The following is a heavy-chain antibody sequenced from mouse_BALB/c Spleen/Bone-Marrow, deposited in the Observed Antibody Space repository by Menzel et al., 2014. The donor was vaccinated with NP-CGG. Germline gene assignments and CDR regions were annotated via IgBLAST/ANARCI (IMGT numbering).Heavy chain of an antibody. D-gene: IGHD4-1*01. Sequence: VQLQQSGSVLVRPGASVKLSCKASGYTFTSSWMHWAKQRPGQGLEWIGEIHPNSGNTNYNEKFKGNVPLILDTSSSTAYVLLSSLTSEDSAVYYCAISGFDYWGQGTTLTVSS. CDR1: GYTFTSSW. V-gene: IGHV1S130*01. CDR2: IHPNSGNT. J-gene: IGHJ2*01. CDR3: AISGFDY.